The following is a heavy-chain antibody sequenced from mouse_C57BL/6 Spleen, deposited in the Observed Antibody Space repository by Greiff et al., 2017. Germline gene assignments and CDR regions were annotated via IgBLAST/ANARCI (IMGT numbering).Heavy chain of an antibody. D-gene: IGHD2-5*01. CDR1: GFTFSDYG. Sequence: EVQLVESGGGLVKPGGSLKLSCAASGFTFSDYGMHWVRQAPEKGLEWVAYISRGSSTIYYADTVKGRFTISRDNAKNTLFLQMTSLRSEETAMYDCASYDSNYGGGYFDVWGTGTTVTVSS. CDR2: ISRGSSTI. J-gene: IGHJ1*03. V-gene: IGHV5-17*01. CDR3: ASYDSNYGGGYFDV.